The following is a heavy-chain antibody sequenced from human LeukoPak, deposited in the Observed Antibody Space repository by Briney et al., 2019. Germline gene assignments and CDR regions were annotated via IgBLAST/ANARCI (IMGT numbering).Heavy chain of an antibody. D-gene: IGHD1-26*01. V-gene: IGHV3-15*01. CDR2: IKSRADGGTT. Sequence: GGSLRLSCAASGFTFSNAWMSWVRQAPGKGLEWVGRIKSRADGGTTDFAAPVQGRIAISRDDSKNTLYLQMNSLKTEDAAVYYCTTYYAHFGMDVWGHGTTVTVSS. CDR1: GFTFSNAW. CDR3: TTYYAHFGMDV. J-gene: IGHJ6*02.